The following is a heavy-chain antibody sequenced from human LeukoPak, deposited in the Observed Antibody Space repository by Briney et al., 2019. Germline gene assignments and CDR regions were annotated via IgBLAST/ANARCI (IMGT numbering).Heavy chain of an antibody. V-gene: IGHV3-11*01. CDR1: GFTFSDYY. J-gene: IGHJ6*03. CDR3: AKDATIRSGWYPLYYMDV. CDR2: ISSSGSTI. Sequence: KAGGSLRLSCAASGFTFSDYYMSWIRQAPGKGLEWVSYISSSGSTIYYADSVKGRFTISRDNAKNSLYLQMNSLRAEDTAVYYCAKDATIRSGWYPLYYMDVWGKGTTVTISS. D-gene: IGHD6-19*01.